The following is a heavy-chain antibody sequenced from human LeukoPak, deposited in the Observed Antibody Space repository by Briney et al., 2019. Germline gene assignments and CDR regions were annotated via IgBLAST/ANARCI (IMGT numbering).Heavy chain of an antibody. J-gene: IGHJ6*02. CDR2: VTAYKGRT. CDR3: AREDCSGGRCDPGYYYYGMDV. Sequence: ASVKVSCRASGYTFPSYGISRVRQAPGQGLEWVGWVTAYKGRTDNAQKSQGRVTMTTDTSTSTDYKELRSLRSDDTAVYYCAREDCSGGRCDPGYYYYGMDVWGQGTTVTVSS. V-gene: IGHV1-18*01. CDR1: GYTFPSYG. D-gene: IGHD2-15*01.